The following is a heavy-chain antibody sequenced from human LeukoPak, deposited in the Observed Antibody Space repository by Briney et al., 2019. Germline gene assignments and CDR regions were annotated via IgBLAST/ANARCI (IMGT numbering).Heavy chain of an antibody. CDR3: ARWEARPQYYYGMDV. V-gene: IGHV3-23*01. CDR2: ISGSGGST. Sequence: GGSLRLSCAASGFTFSSYAMGWVRQAPGKGLEWVSAISGSGGSTYYADSVKGRFTISRDNSKNTLYLQMNSLRAEDTAVYYCARWEARPQYYYGMDVWGQGTTVTVSS. J-gene: IGHJ6*02. D-gene: IGHD1-26*01. CDR1: GFTFSSYA.